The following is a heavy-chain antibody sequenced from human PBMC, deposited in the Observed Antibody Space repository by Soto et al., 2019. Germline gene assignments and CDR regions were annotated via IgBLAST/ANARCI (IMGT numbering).Heavy chain of an antibody. Sequence: SETLSLTCTVTGDSISSRSYYWGWIRQPPGKGLEWIGSIYYSGSTYNNPSLRSRVSMSIDTSKDQFSLKLKSVTAADTALYFCARQRTSVVTKAYFDVWGPGSLVIVSS. CDR3: ARQRTSVVTKAYFDV. J-gene: IGHJ4*02. CDR2: IYYSGST. V-gene: IGHV4-39*01. D-gene: IGHD2-21*02. CDR1: GDSISSRSYY.